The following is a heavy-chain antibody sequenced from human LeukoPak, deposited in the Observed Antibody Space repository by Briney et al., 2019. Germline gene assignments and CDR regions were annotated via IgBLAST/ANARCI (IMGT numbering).Heavy chain of an antibody. V-gene: IGHV3-53*01. J-gene: IGHJ6*02. CDR3: TKLGLLAYCGGDCRGMDV. Sequence: PGGSLRLSCAASGFTVSNNHMNWVRQAPGKGLEWVSVIYSGGSTHYADSVKGRFTISRDNSKNTLYLQMNSLRAEDTAVYYCTKLGLLAYCGGDCRGMDVWGQGTTVTVSS. CDR2: IYSGGST. CDR1: GFTVSNNH. D-gene: IGHD2-21*02.